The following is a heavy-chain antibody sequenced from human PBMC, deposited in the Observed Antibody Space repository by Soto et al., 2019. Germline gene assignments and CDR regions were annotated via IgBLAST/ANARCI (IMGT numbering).Heavy chain of an antibody. D-gene: IGHD6-19*01. CDR2: IYYSGSP. V-gene: IGHV4-61*01. CDR1: GGSVNGGSYYYY. J-gene: IGHJ4*02. Sequence: SETLSLTCTVSGGSVNGGSYYYYWSWIRQPPGKGLEWIGHIYYSGSPNYNPSLKSRVTISVDTSKNQFSLKLSSVTAADTAVYYCARRYSSGFDYWGQGTLVTVSS. CDR3: ARRYSSGFDY.